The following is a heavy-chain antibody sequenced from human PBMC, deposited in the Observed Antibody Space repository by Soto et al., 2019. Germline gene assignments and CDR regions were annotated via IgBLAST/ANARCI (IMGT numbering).Heavy chain of an antibody. Sequence: SLSCAASGFTFSSYAMSWVRQAPGKGLEWVSAISGSGGSTYYADSVKGRFTISRDNSKNTLYLQMNSLRAEDTAVYYCAKDRVRYYYDSSGYDFDYWGQGTLVTVSS. CDR3: AKDRVRYYYDSSGYDFDY. CDR1: GFTFSSYA. V-gene: IGHV3-23*01. CDR2: ISGSGGST. J-gene: IGHJ4*02. D-gene: IGHD3-22*01.